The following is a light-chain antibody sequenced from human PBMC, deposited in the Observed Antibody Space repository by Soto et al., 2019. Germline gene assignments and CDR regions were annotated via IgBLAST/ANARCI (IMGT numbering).Light chain of an antibody. Sequence: QSALTQPASVSGSPGQSITISCTGTSSDVGSYNLVSWYQQHPGKAPKVMIYEVSKRPSGVSNRFSGSKSGNTASLTISGLQAEDEADYYFCSYGGSYVFVTGTKVTVL. J-gene: IGLJ1*01. V-gene: IGLV2-23*02. CDR2: EVS. CDR1: SSDVGSYNL. CDR3: CSYGGSYV.